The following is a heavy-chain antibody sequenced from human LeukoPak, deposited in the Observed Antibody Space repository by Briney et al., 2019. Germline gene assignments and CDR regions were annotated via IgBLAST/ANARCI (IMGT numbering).Heavy chain of an antibody. D-gene: IGHD4-17*01. V-gene: IGHV4-34*01. J-gene: IGHJ6*02. CDR1: GGSFSGYY. CDR2: INHSGST. CDR3: ASASFNTVTSAWYGMDV. Sequence: SETLSLTCAVYGGSFSGYYWSWIRQPPGKGLEWIGEINHSGSTNYNPSLKSRVTISVDTSKNQFSLKLSSVTAADTAVHYCASASFNTVTSAWYGMDVWGQGTTVTVSS.